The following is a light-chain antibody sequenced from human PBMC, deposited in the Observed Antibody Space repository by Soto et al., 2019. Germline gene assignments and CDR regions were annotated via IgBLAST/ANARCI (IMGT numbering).Light chain of an antibody. J-gene: IGLJ1*01. CDR1: SSYIRGYDY. CDR3: SSYTSSSTDV. Sequence: QSALTQPASVSGSPGQSITISCTGTSSYIRGYDYVSWYQQHPGKAPKLMIYEVSNRPSGVSHRFSGSKSGNTASLTISGLQADDEGDYYCSSYTSSSTDVFGTGTKLTVL. V-gene: IGLV2-14*01. CDR2: EVS.